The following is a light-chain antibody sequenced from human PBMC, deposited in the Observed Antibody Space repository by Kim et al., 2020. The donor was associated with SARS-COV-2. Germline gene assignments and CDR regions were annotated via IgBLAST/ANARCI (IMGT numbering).Light chain of an antibody. CDR2: LNSDGSH. CDR1: SGHSSYA. CDR3: QTWGTSRV. J-gene: IGLJ3*02. V-gene: IGLV4-69*01. Sequence: QPVLTQSPSASASLGASVKLTCTLSSGHSSYAIAWHQQQPEKGPRYLMKLNSDGSHSKGDGIPDRFSGSSSGAERYLTISSLQSEDEADYYCQTWGTSRVFGGGTQLTVL.